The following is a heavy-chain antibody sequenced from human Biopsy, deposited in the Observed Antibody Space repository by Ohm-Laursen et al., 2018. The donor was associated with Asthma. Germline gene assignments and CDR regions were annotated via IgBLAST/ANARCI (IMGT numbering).Heavy chain of an antibody. CDR3: VRDGTDDAFDI. J-gene: IGHJ3*02. CDR2: ISRDASTQ. V-gene: IGHV3-30*01. Sequence: SLRLSCAASEFSFSHYPMHWVRQAPGKGLEWVGVISRDASTQDYADSVKGRFTMARDNSKNTLDLQMNSLREEDTAVYYCVRDGTDDAFDIWGQGTVVSVSS. D-gene: IGHD1-1*01. CDR1: EFSFSHYP.